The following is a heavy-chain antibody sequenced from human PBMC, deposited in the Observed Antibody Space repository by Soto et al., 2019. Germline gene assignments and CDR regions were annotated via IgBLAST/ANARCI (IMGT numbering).Heavy chain of an antibody. CDR2: IYPGDSDT. V-gene: IGHV5-51*01. J-gene: IGHJ6*02. CDR1: GYSFTSYW. D-gene: IGHD4-17*01. CDR3: ARLKLRGYYYYYGMDV. Sequence: GESLKISCKGSGYSFTSYWIGWVRQMPGKGLEWMGIIYPGDSDTRYSPSFQGQVTISADKSISTAYLQWSSLKASDTAMYYCARLKLRGYYYYYGMDVWGQGTTVTVSS.